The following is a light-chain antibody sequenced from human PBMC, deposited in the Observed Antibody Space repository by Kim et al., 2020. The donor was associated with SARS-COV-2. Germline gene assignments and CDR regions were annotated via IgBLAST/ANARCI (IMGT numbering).Light chain of an antibody. CDR3: QQRYDWPIA. V-gene: IGKV3-11*01. CDR1: QSVVTY. Sequence: EIVLTQSPATLSLSPGERATLSCRASQSVVTYLAWYQQSPGQAPRLLIYDVSYRAPGIPGRFTGSGSETDFTLTISSLEAEDFAVYYCQQRYDWPIAFGQGTRLEIK. J-gene: IGKJ5*01. CDR2: DVS.